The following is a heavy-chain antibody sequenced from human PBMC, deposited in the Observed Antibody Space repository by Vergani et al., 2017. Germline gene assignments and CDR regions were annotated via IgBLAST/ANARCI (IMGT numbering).Heavy chain of an antibody. CDR2: ISAYNGNT. Sequence: QVQLVQSGAEVKKPGASVKVSCKASGYTFTSYGISWVRQAPGQGLEGMGWISAYNGNTNYAQKLQGRVTMTTDTSTSTAYMALRSLRSDDTAVYYCARDDQLEMATTVFDYWGQGTLVTVSS. V-gene: IGHV1-18*01. CDR1: GYTFTSYG. D-gene: IGHD5-24*01. CDR3: ARDDQLEMATTVFDY. J-gene: IGHJ4*02.